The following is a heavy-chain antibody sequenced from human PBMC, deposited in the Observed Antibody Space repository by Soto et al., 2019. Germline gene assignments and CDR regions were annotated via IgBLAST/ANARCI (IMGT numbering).Heavy chain of an antibody. CDR2: IYYSGST. J-gene: IGHJ6*02. V-gene: IGHV4-59*01. D-gene: IGHD3-10*01. CDR1: GGAISSYY. CDR3: ARASITMVRGLYGLDV. Sequence: QVQLQESGPGLVKPSETLSLTCTVAGGAISSYYWSWIRQPPGKGLEWIGYIYYSGSTNYNHSLKSRVTISVDTSKNQFSLKLSSVTAADTAVYYYARASITMVRGLYGLDVWGQGTTVTVSS.